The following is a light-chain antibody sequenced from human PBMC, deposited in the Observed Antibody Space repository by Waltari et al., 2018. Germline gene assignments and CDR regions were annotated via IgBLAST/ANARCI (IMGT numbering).Light chain of an antibody. CDR2: KDD. V-gene: IGLV1-47*01. J-gene: IGLJ2*01. Sequence: HSVLTQPPSASGTPGQRLTLSRSGSSSNIGTHYVDCYQQLPGTALKLLMYKDDQRPSGDPARFSGSKSGTSASLSISGLRSGGEADYYCATWDDGLSGVFGGGTKLTVL. CDR1: SSNIGTHY. CDR3: ATWDDGLSGV.